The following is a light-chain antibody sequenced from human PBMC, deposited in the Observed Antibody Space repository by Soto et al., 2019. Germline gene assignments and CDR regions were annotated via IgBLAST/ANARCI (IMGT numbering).Light chain of an antibody. CDR1: QSITSSY. CDR3: QQYGSSVTWT. J-gene: IGKJ1*01. CDR2: AAS. Sequence: EVVLTQSPGTVSLSPGERATLSCRVSQSITSSYIAWYQQKPGQAPRLLIYAASSRATGIPDRFSGSGSGTDFTLSISRLEPEDFAVYYCQQYGSSVTWTFGQGTKVEIK. V-gene: IGKV3-20*01.